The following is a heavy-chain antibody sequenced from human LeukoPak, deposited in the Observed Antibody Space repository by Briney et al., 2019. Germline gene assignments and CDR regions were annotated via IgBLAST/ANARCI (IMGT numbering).Heavy chain of an antibody. CDR1: GYTFTSYY. J-gene: IGHJ6*03. V-gene: IGHV1-46*03. CDR2: INPSGGST. D-gene: IGHD3-3*01. CDR3: ARGMGFWGGRKRDYYMDV. Sequence: ASVKVSCKASGYTFTSYYMHWLRQAPGQGLEWMGIINPSGGSTSYAQKFQGRVTMTRDTSTSTVYMELSSLRSEDTAVYNCARGMGFWGGRKRDYYMDVLGKGTTVTVSS.